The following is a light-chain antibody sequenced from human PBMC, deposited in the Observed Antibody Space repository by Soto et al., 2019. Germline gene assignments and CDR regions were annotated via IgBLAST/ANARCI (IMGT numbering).Light chain of an antibody. J-gene: IGLJ2*01. CDR3: QSYDNSLSASV. V-gene: IGLV1-40*01. Sequence: QSVLTXPPXXXXXXGQRVTFSCTGXXXNIGAAFDVHWYQQLPGAAPNLLIFRNTNRPSGVPDRFSGSKSGPSASLAITGLQTEDEADYYCQSYDNSLSASVFGGGTKVTVL. CDR1: XXNIGAAFD. CDR2: RNT.